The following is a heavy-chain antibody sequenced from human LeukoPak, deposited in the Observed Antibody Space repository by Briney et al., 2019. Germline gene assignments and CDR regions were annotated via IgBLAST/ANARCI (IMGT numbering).Heavy chain of an antibody. CDR2: IIPIFGTA. CDR1: GGTFSSYA. V-gene: IGHV1-69*13. D-gene: IGHD6-6*01. CDR3: ARASLDPENWFDP. Sequence: SVKVSCKASGGTFSSYAISWVRQAPGQGLEWIGGIIPIFGTANYAQKFQGRVTITADESTSTAYMELSSLRSEDTAVYYCARASLDPENWFDPWGQGTLVTVSS. J-gene: IGHJ5*02.